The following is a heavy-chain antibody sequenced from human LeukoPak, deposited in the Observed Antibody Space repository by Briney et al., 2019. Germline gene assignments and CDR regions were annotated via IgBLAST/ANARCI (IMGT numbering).Heavy chain of an antibody. CDR3: ASHYGSGFGY. V-gene: IGHV4-59*08. CDR1: GGSISSYY. D-gene: IGHD3-10*01. Sequence: SETLSLTCTVSGGSISSYYWSWIRQPPGKGLEWIGYIYYSGTTNYNPSLKSRVTISVDTSKNHFSPKLTSVTAADTAVYYCASHYGSGFGYWGQGTLVTVSS. J-gene: IGHJ4*02. CDR2: IYYSGTT.